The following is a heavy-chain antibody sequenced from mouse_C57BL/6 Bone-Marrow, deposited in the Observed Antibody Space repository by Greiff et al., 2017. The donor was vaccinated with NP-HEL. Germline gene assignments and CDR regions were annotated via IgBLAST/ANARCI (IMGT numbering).Heavy chain of an antibody. CDR2: IYPGSGST. Sequence: VQLQQPGAELVKPGASVKMSCKASGYTFTSYWITGVKQRPGQGLEWIGDIYPGSGSTNYNEKFKSKATLTVDTSSSTAYMQLSSLTSEDSAVYYCARYYYGSSYGYFDVWGTGTTVTVSS. CDR1: GYTFTSYW. V-gene: IGHV1-55*01. D-gene: IGHD1-1*01. J-gene: IGHJ1*03. CDR3: ARYYYGSSYGYFDV.